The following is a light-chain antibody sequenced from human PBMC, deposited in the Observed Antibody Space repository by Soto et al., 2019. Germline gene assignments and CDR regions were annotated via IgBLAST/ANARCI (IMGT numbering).Light chain of an antibody. CDR3: QQYGSSPAIT. Sequence: PGERATLSCGASQRVSSSYLAWYQQKPGLAPRLVIYEASRRATGIPDRFSGSGSGTQFTLTISRLEPEDFAVYYCQQYGSSPAITFGQGTRLEIK. CDR1: QRVSSSY. J-gene: IGKJ5*01. CDR2: EAS. V-gene: IGKV3D-20*01.